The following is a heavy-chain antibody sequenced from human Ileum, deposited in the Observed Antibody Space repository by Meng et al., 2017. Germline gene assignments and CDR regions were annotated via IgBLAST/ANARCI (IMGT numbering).Heavy chain of an antibody. CDR2: IYSGGST. D-gene: IGHD3-22*01. Sequence: VGLGETGGGFIQPGGSLGLSCAASGFTVSSNYMSWVRQAPGKGLEWVSVIYSGGSTYYADSVKGRFTISRDNSRNTLYLQMNSLRADDTAVYYCVREQYESRGHWGQGTLVTVSS. CDR3: VREQYESRGH. CDR1: GFTVSSNY. V-gene: IGHV3-53*02. J-gene: IGHJ4*02.